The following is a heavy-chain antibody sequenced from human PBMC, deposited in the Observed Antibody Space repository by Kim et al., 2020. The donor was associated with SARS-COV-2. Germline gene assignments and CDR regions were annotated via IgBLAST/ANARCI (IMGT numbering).Heavy chain of an antibody. J-gene: IGHJ4*02. CDR2: IIPIFGTA. CDR1: GGTFSSYA. Sequence: SVKVSCKASGGTFSSYAISWVRQAPGQGLEWMGGIIPIFGTANYAQKFQGRVTITADESTSTAYMELSSLRSEDTAVYYCARPNKLVLYCGPFDYWGQGTLVTVSS. V-gene: IGHV1-69*13. D-gene: IGHD6-13*01. CDR3: ARPNKLVLYCGPFDY.